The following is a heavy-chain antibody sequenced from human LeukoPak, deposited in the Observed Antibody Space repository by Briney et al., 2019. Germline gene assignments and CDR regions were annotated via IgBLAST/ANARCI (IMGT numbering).Heavy chain of an antibody. CDR2: IKEDGSEK. Sequence: GGSLRLSCAASGFTFSRSWMHWVRQAPGKGLEWVASIKEDGSEKYYVNSVKGRFTISRDNAKNSLYLQMNSLRAEDTAMYYCASSGWYSTPNWFDPWGQGTLVIVSS. CDR1: GFTFSRSW. D-gene: IGHD6-19*01. CDR3: ASSGWYSTPNWFDP. J-gene: IGHJ5*02. V-gene: IGHV3-7*01.